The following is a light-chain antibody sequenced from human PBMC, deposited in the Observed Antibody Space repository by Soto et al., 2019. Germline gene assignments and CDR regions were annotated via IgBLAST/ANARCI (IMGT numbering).Light chain of an antibody. J-gene: IGKJ1*01. V-gene: IGKV3-15*01. CDR3: QQYNYWGQS. CDR2: GAS. CDR1: QSVSSN. Sequence: EIVMTQSPATLSVSPGERATLSCRASQSVSSNLAWYQQKPGQAPRLLIYGASTRATGIPARFSGSGSGTEFTLTISSLQSEDFPVYYCQQYNYWGQSFGQGTKVAIK.